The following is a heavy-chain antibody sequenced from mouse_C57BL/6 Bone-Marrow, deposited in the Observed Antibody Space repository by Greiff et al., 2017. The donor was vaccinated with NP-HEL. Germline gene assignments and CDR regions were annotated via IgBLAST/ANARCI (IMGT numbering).Heavy chain of an antibody. CDR2: IYPGSGNT. J-gene: IGHJ3*01. Sequence: VQLQESGPELVKPGASVKISCKASGYTFTDYYINWVKQRPGQGLGWIGWIYPGSGNTKYNEKFKGKATLTVDTSSSTAYMQLSSLTSEDSAVYFCARGLRRNWFAYWGQGTLVTVSA. V-gene: IGHV1-84*01. CDR3: ARGLRRNWFAY. CDR1: GYTFTDYY. D-gene: IGHD3-1*01.